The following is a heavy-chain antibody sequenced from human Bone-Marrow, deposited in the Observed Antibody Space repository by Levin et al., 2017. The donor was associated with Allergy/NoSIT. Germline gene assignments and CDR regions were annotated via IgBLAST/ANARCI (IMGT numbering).Heavy chain of an antibody. J-gene: IGHJ2*01. V-gene: IGHV4-39*07. Sequence: PSETLSLTCTVSGGSISSSSYYWGWIRQPPGKGLEWIGSIYYSGSTYYNPSLKSRVTISVDTSKNQFSLKLSSVTAADTAVYYCAGDRQWPLDWYFDLWGRGTLVTVSS. CDR1: GGSISSSSYY. CDR2: IYYSGST. CDR3: AGDRQWPLDWYFDL. D-gene: IGHD6-19*01.